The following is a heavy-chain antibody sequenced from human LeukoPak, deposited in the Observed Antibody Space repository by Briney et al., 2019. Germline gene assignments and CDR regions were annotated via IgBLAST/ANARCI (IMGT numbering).Heavy chain of an antibody. CDR1: GGSISSSSYY. CDR3: AGDSRYFDY. V-gene: IGHV4-39*02. CDR2: IYYSGST. J-gene: IGHJ4*02. Sequence: SETLSLTCTVSGGSISSSSYYWGWIRQPPGKGLEWIGSIYYSGSTYYNPSPKSRVTISVDTSKNQFSLKLSPVTAADTAVYYCAGDSRYFDYWGQGTLVTVSS.